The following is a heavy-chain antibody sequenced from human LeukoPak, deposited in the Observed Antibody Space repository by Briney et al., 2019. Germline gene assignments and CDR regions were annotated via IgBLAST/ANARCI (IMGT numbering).Heavy chain of an antibody. CDR1: GGSISSSSYY. Sequence: PSETLSLTCTVSGGSISSSSYYWGWIRQPPGKGLEWIGSIYYSGSTYYNPSLKSRVTISVDTSKNQFSLKLSSVTAADTAVYYCARETRYYYDSSGLIWGQGTMVTVSS. D-gene: IGHD3-22*01. CDR3: ARETRYYYDSSGLI. V-gene: IGHV4-39*07. J-gene: IGHJ3*02. CDR2: IYYSGST.